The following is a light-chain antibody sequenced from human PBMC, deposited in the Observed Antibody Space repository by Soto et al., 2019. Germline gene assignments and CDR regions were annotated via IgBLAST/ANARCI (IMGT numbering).Light chain of an antibody. J-gene: IGKJ1*01. CDR1: QSVGSL. Sequence: EIVLTQSPGTLSLSPGDRAILSCRASQSVGSLLAWYQHNPGQAPRLLIFDASYRAAGIPARFRGSGSGTDLTITIDSLEPEDFEVYYCQQRTNWLWTFGPGTKVDIK. V-gene: IGKV3-11*01. CDR3: QQRTNWLWT. CDR2: DAS.